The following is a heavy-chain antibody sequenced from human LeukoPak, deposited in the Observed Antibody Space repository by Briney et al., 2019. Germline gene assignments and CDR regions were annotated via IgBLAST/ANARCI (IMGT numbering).Heavy chain of an antibody. Sequence: ASVKVSCKAPGYTFTGYYMHWVRQAPGQGLEWMGWINPNSGGTNYAQKFQGRVTMTRDTSISTAYMELSRLRSDDTAVYYCARDRNAYYDSSGYYYAYYFDYWGLGTLVTVSS. V-gene: IGHV1-2*02. J-gene: IGHJ4*02. CDR3: ARDRNAYYDSSGYYYAYYFDY. D-gene: IGHD3-22*01. CDR2: INPNSGGT. CDR1: GYTFTGYY.